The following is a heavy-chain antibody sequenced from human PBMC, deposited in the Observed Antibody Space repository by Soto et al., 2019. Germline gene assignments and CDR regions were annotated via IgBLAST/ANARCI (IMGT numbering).Heavy chain of an antibody. CDR3: ASARSGVLFDY. D-gene: IGHD2-15*01. J-gene: IGHJ4*02. Sequence: RLSSGASAFTSSNSCMHSWLQAPGKGLVWVSRIYSDGSSTSYADSVKGRFTISRDNAKNTLYLQMNSLRVEDTAVYYCASARSGVLFDYWGQGTLVTVSS. CDR1: AFTSSNSC. V-gene: IGHV3-74*01. CDR2: IYSDGSST.